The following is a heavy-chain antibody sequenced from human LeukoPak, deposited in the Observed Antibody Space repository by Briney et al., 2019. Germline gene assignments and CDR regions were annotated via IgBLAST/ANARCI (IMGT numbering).Heavy chain of an antibody. CDR1: GFTFSGSA. CDR2: IRSKANSYAT. J-gene: IGHJ4*02. V-gene: IGHV3-73*01. CDR3: TRLTYGDN. D-gene: IGHD3-9*01. Sequence: GGSLRLSCAASGFTFSGSAMNWVSQAAGKGRGCVGRIRSKANSYATAYAASVKRSFTISRDDSKITAYLQMNSLNTEDTAVYYCTRLTYGDNWGQGTLVIVSS.